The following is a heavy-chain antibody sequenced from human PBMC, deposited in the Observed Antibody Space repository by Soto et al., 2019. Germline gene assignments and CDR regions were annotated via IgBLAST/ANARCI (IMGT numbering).Heavy chain of an antibody. Sequence: GGSLRLSCAASGFTFSSYAMSWVRQAPGKGLEWVSAISGSGGSTYYADSVKGRFTISRDNSKNTLYLQMNSLRAEDTAVYYCAKNMVRGVITFYYMDVWGKGTTVTVSS. CDR2: ISGSGGST. CDR1: GFTFSSYA. D-gene: IGHD3-10*01. J-gene: IGHJ6*03. CDR3: AKNMVRGVITFYYMDV. V-gene: IGHV3-23*01.